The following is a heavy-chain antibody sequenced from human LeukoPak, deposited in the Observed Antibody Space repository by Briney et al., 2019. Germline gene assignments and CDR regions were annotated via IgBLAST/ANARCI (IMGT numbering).Heavy chain of an antibody. D-gene: IGHD1-26*01. Sequence: ASVKVSCKVSGYTLTELSMHWVRQAPGKGLEWMGNFDPEDAEAVYAQKFQGRLTMTEDTSTDTAYMELTSLRSEDTAVYYCATYSPLSRATTVIVMWTAFDVWGQGTMVTVSS. CDR1: GYTLTELS. CDR3: ATYSPLSRATTVIVMWTAFDV. V-gene: IGHV1-24*01. CDR2: FDPEDAEA. J-gene: IGHJ3*01.